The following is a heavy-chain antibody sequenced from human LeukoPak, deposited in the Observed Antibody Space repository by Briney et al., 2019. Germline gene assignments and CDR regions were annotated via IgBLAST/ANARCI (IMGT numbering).Heavy chain of an antibody. CDR1: GFPFSSYS. CDR3: ARSIPYGTTWYGRSDY. J-gene: IGHJ4*02. V-gene: IGHV3-7*03. Sequence: GGSLRLSCAASGFPFSSYSMTWVCQAPGKGLEWVANIKPDGTTKFYVDSVKGRFTISRDNALNSLYLQMNSLRAEDTAIYYCARSIPYGTTWYGRSDYWGQGTLVTVSS. D-gene: IGHD6-13*01. CDR2: IKPDGTTK.